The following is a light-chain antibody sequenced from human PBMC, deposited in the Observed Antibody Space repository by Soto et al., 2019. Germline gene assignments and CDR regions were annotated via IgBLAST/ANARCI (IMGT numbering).Light chain of an antibody. CDR1: QNIGQY. J-gene: IGKJ2*01. Sequence: DIQMTQSPSSQSAVVGDRVTITCRASQNIGQYLNGYQQKPGKAPTLLISAASSLPSGVPPRFSGSGSGTDFTLTISSLQPEDFAAYYCQQSCATPYTFGQGTKLEIK. CDR2: AAS. CDR3: QQSCATPYT. V-gene: IGKV1-39*01.